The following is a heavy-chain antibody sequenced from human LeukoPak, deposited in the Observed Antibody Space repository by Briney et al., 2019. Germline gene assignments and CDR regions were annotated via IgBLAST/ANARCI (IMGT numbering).Heavy chain of an antibody. CDR2: IAGRGGAT. CDR1: GITLSNYG. J-gene: IGHJ4*02. D-gene: IGHD3-22*01. CDR3: AKRGVVIRVILVGFHKEAYYFDS. Sequence: GGSLRLSCAVSGITLSNYGMSWVRQAPGKGREWVAGIAGRGGATNYADSVKGRFTISRDNRKNTLYLQMNSLRAEDTAVYFCAKRGVVIRVILVGFHKEAYYFDSWGQGALVTVSS. V-gene: IGHV3-23*01.